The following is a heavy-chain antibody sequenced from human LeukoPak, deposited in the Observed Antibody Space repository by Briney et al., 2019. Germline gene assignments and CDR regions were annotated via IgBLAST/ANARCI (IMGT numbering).Heavy chain of an antibody. CDR2: IWYDGSNK. CDR3: ARGVRVCSSTSCSNNWFDP. V-gene: IGHV3-33*01. Sequence: GGSLRLSCAASGFTFSSYGMHWVRQAPGKGLEWVAVIWYDGSNKYYADSVKGRFTISRDNSKNTLYLQMNSLRAEDTAVYYCARGVRVCSSTSCSNNWFDPWGQGTLVTVSS. CDR1: GFTFSSYG. J-gene: IGHJ5*02. D-gene: IGHD2-2*01.